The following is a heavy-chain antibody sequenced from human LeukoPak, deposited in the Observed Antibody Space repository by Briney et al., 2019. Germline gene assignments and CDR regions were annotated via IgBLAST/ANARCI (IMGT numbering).Heavy chain of an antibody. CDR1: GXTFSSYA. Sequence: GGSLRLSWAASGXTFSSYAMSWVRQAPGKGLEWVSGISGSGGSTYYADSVKGRFTISRDTSKNTLYLQMNTLRAEDTAVYYCAKEGGSSTWYDGWFDPWGQGTLVTVSS. V-gene: IGHV3-23*01. D-gene: IGHD6-13*01. J-gene: IGHJ5*02. CDR3: AKEGGSSTWYDGWFDP. CDR2: ISGSGGST.